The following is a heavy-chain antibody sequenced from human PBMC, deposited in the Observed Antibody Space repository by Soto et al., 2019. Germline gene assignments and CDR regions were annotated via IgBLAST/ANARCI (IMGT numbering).Heavy chain of an antibody. CDR2: IYYSGST. V-gene: IGHV4-59*01. Sequence: PSETLSLTCTVSGGSISSYYWSWIRQPPGKGLEWIGYIYYSGSTNYNPSLKSRVTISVDTSKNQFSLKLSSVTAADTAVYYCARDRGSGWWDYYYGMDVWGQGTTVTVSS. J-gene: IGHJ6*02. CDR1: GGSISSYY. CDR3: ARDRGSGWWDYYYGMDV. D-gene: IGHD6-19*01.